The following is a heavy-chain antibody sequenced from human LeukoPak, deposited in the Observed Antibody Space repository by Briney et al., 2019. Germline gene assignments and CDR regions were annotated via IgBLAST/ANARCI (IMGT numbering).Heavy chain of an antibody. V-gene: IGHV1-18*01. CDR3: AREVSSGWYSGNDY. J-gene: IGHJ4*02. D-gene: IGHD6-19*01. CDR2: ISAYNGNT. Sequence: ASVKVSCKASGYTFTSYGISWVRQAPGQGLEWMGWISAYNGNTNYAQKLQGRVTMTTDTSTSTAYMELRSLRSDDTAGYYCAREVSSGWYSGNDYWGQGTLVTVSS. CDR1: GYTFTSYG.